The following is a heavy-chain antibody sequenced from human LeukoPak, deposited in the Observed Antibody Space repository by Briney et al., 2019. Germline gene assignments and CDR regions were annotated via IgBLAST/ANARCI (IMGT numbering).Heavy chain of an antibody. CDR1: GITFSTIG. CDR3: ANVVGGY. J-gene: IGHJ4*02. Sequence: GGSLRLSCAVSGITFSTIGVSWVRLAPGKGLEWLSIISKSGGSTFYADPVKDRFTISRDNSKDTLYLQMNSLRVEDTAVYYCANVVGGYWGQGTLVTVSS. V-gene: IGHV3-23*01. CDR2: ISKSGGST. D-gene: IGHD3-10*01.